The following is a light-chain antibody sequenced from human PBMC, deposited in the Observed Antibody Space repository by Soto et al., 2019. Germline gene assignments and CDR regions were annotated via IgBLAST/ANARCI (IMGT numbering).Light chain of an antibody. CDR2: KDK. CDR1: ILARQY. J-gene: IGLJ2*01. Sequence: YELTQPPSVSVSPGQTARITCSGDILARQYAYWYQQKPGQAPSVVIYKDKERPSEIPERFSGSKSGTTVTLTIGGVQAEDEAVYYCQSADSSGSVVFGGGTKVTVL. CDR3: QSADSSGSVV. V-gene: IGLV3-25*03.